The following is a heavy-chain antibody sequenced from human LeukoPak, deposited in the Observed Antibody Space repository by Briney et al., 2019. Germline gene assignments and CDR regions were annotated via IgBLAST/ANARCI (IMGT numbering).Heavy chain of an antibody. Sequence: GGSLRLSCADSGFTFSSDAMSWVRQAPGKGLEWVSGISGSGGSTYYADSVKGRFTISRDNSKNTLYLQMNSLRAEDTAVYYCAKDPAMVTYYFDYWGQGTLVTVSS. D-gene: IGHD5-18*01. CDR3: AKDPAMVTYYFDY. J-gene: IGHJ4*02. V-gene: IGHV3-23*01. CDR1: GFTFSSDA. CDR2: ISGSGGST.